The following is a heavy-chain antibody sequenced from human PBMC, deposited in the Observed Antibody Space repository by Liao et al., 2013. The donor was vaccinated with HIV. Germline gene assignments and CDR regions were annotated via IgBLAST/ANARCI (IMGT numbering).Heavy chain of an antibody. CDR1: GGSIRSGSYY. Sequence: QLQLQESGPGLVKPSETLSLTCTVSGGSIRSGSYYWGWIRQPPGKGLEWIGTISYGGNTHYNPSLRSRVAISVDTSTNQVFLKLRSVTAADTAIYYCARGEAEDYVLYYYYYMDVWGKGTTVTVSS. J-gene: IGHJ6*03. D-gene: IGHD4-17*01. CDR2: ISYGGNT. CDR3: ARGEAEDYVLYYYYYMDV. V-gene: IGHV4-39*07.